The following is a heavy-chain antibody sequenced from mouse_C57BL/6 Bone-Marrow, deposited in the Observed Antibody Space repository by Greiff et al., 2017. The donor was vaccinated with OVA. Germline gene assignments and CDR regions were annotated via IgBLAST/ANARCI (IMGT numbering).Heavy chain of an antibody. J-gene: IGHJ1*03. CDR3: ARINYWYFDV. CDR1: GFTFSDYG. V-gene: IGHV5-17*01. Sequence: EVNVVESGGGLVKPGGSLKLSSAASGFTFSDYGMHWVRQAPEKGLEWVAYISSGSSTIYYADTVKGRFTISRDNAKNTLFLQMTSLRSEDTAMYYCARINYWYFDVWGTGTTVTVSS. CDR2: ISSGSSTI.